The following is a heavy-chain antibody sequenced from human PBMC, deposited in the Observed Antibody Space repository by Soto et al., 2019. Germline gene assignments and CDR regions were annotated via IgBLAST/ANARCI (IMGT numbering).Heavy chain of an antibody. CDR2: IYYSGST. CDR1: GGSISSGGYS. D-gene: IGHD2-21*02. J-gene: IGHJ4*02. Sequence: SETLSLTCNVSGGSISSGGYSWNWIRQVPGRGLEGIGSIYYSGSTYNNPSLRSRVSMSIGTSKDQFSLKLKSVTAADTALYFCARQRTSVVTQAYFDVWGPGSLVTVSS. V-gene: IGHV4-39*01. CDR3: ARQRTSVVTQAYFDV.